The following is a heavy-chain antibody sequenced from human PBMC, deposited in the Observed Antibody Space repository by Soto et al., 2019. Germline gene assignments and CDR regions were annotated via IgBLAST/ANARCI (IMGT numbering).Heavy chain of an antibody. D-gene: IGHD2-8*01. CDR1: GGSISSYY. CDR3: ARTYGGYYDY. J-gene: IGHJ4*02. CDR2: IYYSGST. V-gene: IGHV4-59*08. Sequence: SSETLSLTCTVSGGSISSYYWSWFRQPPGKGLEWIGYIYYSGSTNYNPSLKSRVTISVDTSKNQFSLKLSSVTAADTAVYYCARTYGGYYDYWGQATLVTVSS.